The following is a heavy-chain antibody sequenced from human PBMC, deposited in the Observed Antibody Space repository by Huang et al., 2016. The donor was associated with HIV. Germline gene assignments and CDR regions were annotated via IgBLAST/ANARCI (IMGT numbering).Heavy chain of an antibody. D-gene: IGHD3-16*01. V-gene: IGHV1-69*13. CDR3: AKRGGAWGSPYAFDL. Sequence: QVQLVQSGAEVRKPGSSVTVSCRASGGSFNNFGINWVRQAPGQGLEGMGGIIPRCGTRNDAQRFQGRVTITADETTGVVYMELSSLRSDDTAVYFCAKRGGAWGSPYAFDLWGPGSMVTVSS. J-gene: IGHJ3*01. CDR2: IIPRCGTR. CDR1: GGSFNNFG.